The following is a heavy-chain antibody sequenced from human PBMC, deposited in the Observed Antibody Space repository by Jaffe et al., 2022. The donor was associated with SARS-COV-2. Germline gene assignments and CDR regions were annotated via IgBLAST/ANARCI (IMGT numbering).Heavy chain of an antibody. CDR1: GYTFTSYG. V-gene: IGHV1-18*01. D-gene: IGHD3-3*01. J-gene: IGHJ3*02. CDR3: ARSTSSSAHPDRLEWLLQLPIGAFDI. CDR2: ISAYNGNT. Sequence: QVQLVQSGAEVKKPGASVKVSCKASGYTFTSYGISWVRQAPGQGLEWMGWISAYNGNTNYAQKLQGRVTMTTDTSTSTAYMELRSLRSDDTAVYYCARSTSSSAHPDRLEWLLQLPIGAFDIWGQGTMVTVSS.